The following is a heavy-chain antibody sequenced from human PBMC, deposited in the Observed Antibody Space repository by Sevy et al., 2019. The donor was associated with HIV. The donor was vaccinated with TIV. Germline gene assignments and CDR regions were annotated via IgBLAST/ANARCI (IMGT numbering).Heavy chain of an antibody. CDR1: GYTSTSYA. CDR3: ARDFTPHYYDSSGYYYGVGRYGMDV. Sequence: ASVKLSCKASGYTSTSYAMNWVRQAPGQGLEWMGWINTNTGNPTYAQGFTGRFVFSLDTSVSTAYLQISSLKAEDTAVYYCARDFTPHYYDSSGYYYGVGRYGMDVWGQGTTVTVSS. V-gene: IGHV7-4-1*02. J-gene: IGHJ6*02. CDR2: INTNTGNP. D-gene: IGHD3-22*01.